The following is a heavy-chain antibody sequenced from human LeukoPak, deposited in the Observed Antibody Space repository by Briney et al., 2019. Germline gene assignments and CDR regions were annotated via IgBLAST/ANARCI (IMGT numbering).Heavy chain of an antibody. CDR1: GGTFSSYA. D-gene: IGHD1-26*01. CDR2: TIPIFGTA. Sequence: SVKVSCKASGGTFSSYAISWVRQAPGQGLEWMGGTIPIFGTANYAQKFQGRVTITTDESTSTAYMELSSLRSEDTAVYYCARGPLGLRGYYYYMDVWGKGTTVTVSS. V-gene: IGHV1-69*05. J-gene: IGHJ6*03. CDR3: ARGPLGLRGYYYYMDV.